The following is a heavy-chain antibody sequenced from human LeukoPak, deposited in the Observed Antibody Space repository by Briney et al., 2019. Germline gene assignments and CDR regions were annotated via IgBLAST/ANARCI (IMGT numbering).Heavy chain of an antibody. CDR1: GFTFSSYA. Sequence: GGSLRLSCAASGFTFSSYAMSWVRQAPGKGLEWVSAISGSGGSTYYADSVKGRFTISRDNSKNTLYLKMNSLRAEDTAVYYCAKGLLWFGELLQPFDYWGQGTLVTVSS. D-gene: IGHD3-10*01. V-gene: IGHV3-23*01. CDR2: ISGSGGST. CDR3: AKGLLWFGELLQPFDY. J-gene: IGHJ4*02.